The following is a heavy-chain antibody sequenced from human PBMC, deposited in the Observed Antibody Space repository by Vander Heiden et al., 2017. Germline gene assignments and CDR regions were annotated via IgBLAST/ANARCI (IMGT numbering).Heavy chain of an antibody. CDR2: IGTAGDT. Sequence: EVQLVESGGGLVQPGGSLRLSCAASGFTFSSYDMHWVRQATGKGLEWVSAIGTAGDTYYPGSVKGRFTISRENAKNSLYLQMKSLRAGDTAVYYCARSGYYYYGMDVLGHGTTVTVSS. CDR1: GFTFSSYD. V-gene: IGHV3-13*01. D-gene: IGHD6-25*01. J-gene: IGHJ6*02. CDR3: ARSGYYYYGMDV.